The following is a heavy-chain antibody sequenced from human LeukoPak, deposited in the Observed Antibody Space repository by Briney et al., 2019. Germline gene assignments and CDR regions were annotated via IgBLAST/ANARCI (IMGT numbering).Heavy chain of an antibody. D-gene: IGHD4-17*01. J-gene: IGHJ3*02. CDR1: GFTFSTYG. CDR3: ARDLGDYVGYDAFDI. Sequence: PGRSLRLSCAASGFTFSTYGMRWVRQAPGRGLEWLSYITGSGGKTYYADSVKGRFTISRDNANKLLFLHMNSLRAEDTAVYYCARDLGDYVGYDAFDIWGQGTMVTVSS. CDR2: ITGSGGKT. V-gene: IGHV3-48*04.